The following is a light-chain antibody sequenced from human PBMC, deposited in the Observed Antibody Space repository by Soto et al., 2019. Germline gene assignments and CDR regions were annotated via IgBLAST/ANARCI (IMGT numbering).Light chain of an antibody. J-gene: IGLJ1*01. V-gene: IGLV1-44*01. CDR1: TSNIGSHS. CDR2: TNN. Sequence: QSVLTQPPSASGTPGQRVTISCSGSTSNIGSHSVNWFQHLPGTPPKLLINTNNQRPSGVPDRFSGYKSGTSASLVISGLQSEDEADYYCATWDDSLKGVFGTGTKVTVL. CDR3: ATWDDSLKGV.